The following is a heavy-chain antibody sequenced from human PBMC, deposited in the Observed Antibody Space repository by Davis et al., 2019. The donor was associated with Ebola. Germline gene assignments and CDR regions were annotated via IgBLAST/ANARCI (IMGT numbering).Heavy chain of an antibody. D-gene: IGHD3-3*01. CDR1: GYTFTDYV. CDR2: ITTYNGKT. CDR3: ARQSTIFGVVIDLSFDP. V-gene: IGHV1-18*01. J-gene: IGHJ5*02. Sequence: AASVKVSCQASGYTFTDYVINWVRQAPGQGLEWMGRITTYNGKTTYAQKLQGRVTMTTDTSTSTAFMELRSLGSDDTAVYYCARQSTIFGVVIDLSFDPWGQGTLVTVSS.